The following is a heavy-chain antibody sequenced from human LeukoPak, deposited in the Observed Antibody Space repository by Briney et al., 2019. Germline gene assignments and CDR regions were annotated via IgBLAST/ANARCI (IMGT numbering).Heavy chain of an antibody. CDR1: GFTFSSYG. V-gene: IGHV3-23*01. Sequence: GGSLRLSCAASGFTFSSYGMSWVRQAPGKGLEWVSAISGSGGSTYYADSVKGRFTISRDNSKNTLYLQMNSLRAEDTAVYYCAKVQTHGTMIVVVFHTFDYWGQGTLVTVSS. D-gene: IGHD3-22*01. CDR2: ISGSGGST. CDR3: AKVQTHGTMIVVVFHTFDY. J-gene: IGHJ4*02.